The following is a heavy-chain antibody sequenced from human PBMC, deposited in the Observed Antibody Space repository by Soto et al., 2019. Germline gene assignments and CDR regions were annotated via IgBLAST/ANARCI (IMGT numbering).Heavy chain of an antibody. Sequence: PSETLSLTCTVSGAIISSNNWWTWVRQPPGKGLEWIGEIFYTGRTSYNPSLKSRVSMSVDKSKNQFSLMVTSVTVADTAVYYCARVTGYYDTSIDYWGQGTLVTVSS. J-gene: IGHJ4*02. CDR3: ARVTGYYDTSIDY. CDR1: GAIISSNNW. CDR2: IFYTGRT. D-gene: IGHD3-22*01. V-gene: IGHV4-4*02.